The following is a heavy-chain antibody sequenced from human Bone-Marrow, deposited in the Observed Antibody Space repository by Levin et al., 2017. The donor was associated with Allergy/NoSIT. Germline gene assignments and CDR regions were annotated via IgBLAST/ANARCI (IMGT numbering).Heavy chain of an antibody. CDR3: ARVRRGRRRIFDY. V-gene: IGHV3-53*01. CDR2: IYSGGST. Sequence: GGSLRLSCAASGFTVSSNYMSWVRQAPGKGLEWVSVIYSGGSTYYADSVKGRFTISRDNSKNTLYLQMNSLRAEDTAVYYCARVRRGRRRIFDYWGQGTLVTVSS. J-gene: IGHJ4*02. CDR1: GFTVSSNY.